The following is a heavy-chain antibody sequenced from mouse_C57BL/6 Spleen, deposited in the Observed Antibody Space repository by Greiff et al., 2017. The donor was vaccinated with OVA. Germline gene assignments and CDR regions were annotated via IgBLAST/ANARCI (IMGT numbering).Heavy chain of an antibody. CDR1: GYTFTSYW. CDR2: IHPNSGST. D-gene: IGHD1-1*01. Sequence: QVQLKQPGAELVKPGASVKLSCKASGYTFTSYWMHWVKQRPGQGLEWIGMIHPNSGSTNYNEKFKSKATLTVDKSSSTAYMQLSSLTSEDSAVYYCASNYGSSDAMDYWGQGTSVTVSS. V-gene: IGHV1-64*01. J-gene: IGHJ4*01. CDR3: ASNYGSSDAMDY.